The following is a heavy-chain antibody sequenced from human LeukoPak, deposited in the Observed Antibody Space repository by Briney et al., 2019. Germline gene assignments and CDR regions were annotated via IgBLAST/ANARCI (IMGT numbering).Heavy chain of an antibody. Sequence: GESLNFSCQGPGYDLADKWFAWVRQMPGKGLEWMGTIYPGDSNTRYSPSFQGHVSIAADKSNSTAFLQWGSLKASDSAIYLCARAAKGTVCGLCYCDLWGRGTRVTVSS. V-gene: IGHV5-51*01. CDR1: GYDLADKW. D-gene: IGHD3/OR15-3a*01. CDR3: ARAAKGTVCGLCYCDL. J-gene: IGHJ2*01. CDR2: IYPGDSNT.